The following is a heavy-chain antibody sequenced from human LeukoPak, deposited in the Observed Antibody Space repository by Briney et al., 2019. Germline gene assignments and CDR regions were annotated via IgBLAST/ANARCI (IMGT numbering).Heavy chain of an antibody. D-gene: IGHD1-26*01. CDR1: GHTFITYA. Sequence: ASVKVSCKASGHTFITYAIHWVRQAPGQRREWMGRSNAGNVNTKYSQEFQGRVTFTRDTSARTAYMELSSLRSEDTAVYYCARGWEGYMDVWGQGTTVNVSS. CDR2: SNAGNVNT. J-gene: IGHJ6*02. CDR3: ARGWEGYMDV. V-gene: IGHV1-3*02.